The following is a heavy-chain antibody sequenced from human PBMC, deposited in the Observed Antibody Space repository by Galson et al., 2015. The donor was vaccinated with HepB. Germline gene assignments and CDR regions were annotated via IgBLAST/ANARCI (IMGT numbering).Heavy chain of an antibody. Sequence: SLRLSCAASGFTFSTYWMNWVRQAPGKGLEWVAIIKQDGSAIHYTDSVRGRFTISRDNAKNSLYLQMNSLRAEDTAVYYCAGGSGYLIEDWGQGTVVTVSS. J-gene: IGHJ4*02. CDR3: AGGSGYLIED. CDR1: GFTFSTYW. D-gene: IGHD2-2*03. V-gene: IGHV3-7*03. CDR2: IKQDGSAI.